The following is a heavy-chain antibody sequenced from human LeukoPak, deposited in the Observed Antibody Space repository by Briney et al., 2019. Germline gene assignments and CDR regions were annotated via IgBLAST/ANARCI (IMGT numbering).Heavy chain of an antibody. CDR1: GYTFTSYD. Sequence: ASVKVSCKASGYTFTSYDINWVRQATGQGLEWMGWMNPNSGNTGYAQKFQGRVTITRNTSISTAYMELCSLRSEDTAVYYCARGRSTTGFDYWGQGTLVTVSS. J-gene: IGHJ4*02. D-gene: IGHD1-1*01. CDR2: MNPNSGNT. CDR3: ARGRSTTGFDY. V-gene: IGHV1-8*03.